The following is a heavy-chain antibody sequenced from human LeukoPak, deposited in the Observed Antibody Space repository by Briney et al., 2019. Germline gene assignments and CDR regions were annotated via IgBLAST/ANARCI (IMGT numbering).Heavy chain of an antibody. J-gene: IGHJ5*02. D-gene: IGHD6-19*01. CDR3: ARDQTGITVAATGWFDP. CDR1: GFTFSDYS. V-gene: IGHV3-11*04. Sequence: GGSLRLSCAASGFTFSDYSMNWIRQAPGRGLEWVSYISNSGTTRYYADSVKGRFTISRDNAKNSLYLQMNSLRAEDTAVYYCARDQTGITVAATGWFDPWGQGTLVTVSS. CDR2: ISNSGTTR.